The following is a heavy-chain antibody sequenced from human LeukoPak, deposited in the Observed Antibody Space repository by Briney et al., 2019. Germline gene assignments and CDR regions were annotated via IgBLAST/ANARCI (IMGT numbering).Heavy chain of an antibody. D-gene: IGHD6-19*01. V-gene: IGHV3-23*01. J-gene: IGHJ4*02. CDR3: AKHRRWGYSSGWSTY. Sequence: GGSLRLSCAASGFTFSSYAMSWVRQAPGKGLEWVSAISGSGGSTYYADSVKGRFTISRDNSKNTLYLQMNSLRAEDTAVYYCAKHRRWGYSSGWSTYWGQGTLVTVSS. CDR2: ISGSGGST. CDR1: GFTFSSYA.